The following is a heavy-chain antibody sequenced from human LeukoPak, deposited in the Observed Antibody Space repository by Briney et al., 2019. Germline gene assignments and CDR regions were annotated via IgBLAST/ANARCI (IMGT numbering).Heavy chain of an antibody. CDR1: GYTFSSYF. CDR2: INAGSGDT. Sequence: ASVKVSCKASGYTFSSYFVNWVRQAPGQGLEWMGRINAGSGDTEFAQKFQGRVTMTRDTFVSTAYMEVSGLTSDDTAMYYCARDLSSTPNWELDHWGQGTLVTVSS. V-gene: IGHV1-2*06. J-gene: IGHJ4*02. D-gene: IGHD1-1*01. CDR3: ARDLSSTPNWELDH.